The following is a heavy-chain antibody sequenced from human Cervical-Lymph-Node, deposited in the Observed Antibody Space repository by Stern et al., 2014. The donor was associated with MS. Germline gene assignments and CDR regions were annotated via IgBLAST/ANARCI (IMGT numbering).Heavy chain of an antibody. CDR1: GYTFTTYG. D-gene: IGHD2-8*01. V-gene: IGHV1-18*01. CDR2: ISADSGNT. J-gene: IGHJ4*02. Sequence: QVQLVQSGTEVKKPGASVLVSCKASGYTFTTYGITWVRQAPGQGLEWMGWISADSGNTKYDQKFQDRVTMTRDTTTGTAYMEVRSLRSEDTAVYYCARDKMHAFDYWGQGTQVTVPS. CDR3: ARDKMHAFDY.